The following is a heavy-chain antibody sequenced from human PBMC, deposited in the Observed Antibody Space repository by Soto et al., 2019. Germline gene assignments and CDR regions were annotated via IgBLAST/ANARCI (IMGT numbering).Heavy chain of an antibody. CDR1: GGSISSGGYS. CDR2: IYHSGST. Sequence: PSETLSLTCAFSGGSISSGGYSFSWIRQPPGKGLEWIGYIYHSGSTYYNPSLKSRVTISVDRSKNQFSLKLSSVTAADTAVYYCARAADTATNQGLDYWGQGTLVTVSS. V-gene: IGHV4-30-2*01. CDR3: ARAADTATNQGLDY. D-gene: IGHD5-18*01. J-gene: IGHJ4*02.